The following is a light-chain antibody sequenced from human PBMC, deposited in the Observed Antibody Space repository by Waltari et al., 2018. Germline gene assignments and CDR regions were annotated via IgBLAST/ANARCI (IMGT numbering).Light chain of an antibody. CDR3: MQALQHRT. Sequence: IVVTQSPLSLSVTPGEPASIACNSSQNLLHRYGNSFLAWYLQRPGQSPQLLIYLGSNRASGVPDRFSGSGSGTDFTLKITRVEAEDVGVYYCMQALQHRTFGQGTRLEIK. CDR2: LGS. J-gene: IGKJ2*02. CDR1: QNLLHRYGNSF. V-gene: IGKV2-28*01.